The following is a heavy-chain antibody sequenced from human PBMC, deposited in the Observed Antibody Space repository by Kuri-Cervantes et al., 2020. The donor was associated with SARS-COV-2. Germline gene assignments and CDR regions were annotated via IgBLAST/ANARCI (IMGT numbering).Heavy chain of an antibody. D-gene: IGHD4-17*01. CDR3: ARGGTPYGDYSDY. Sequence: GESLKISCAASGFTFSTYWMTWVRQAPGKGLEWVANIKQDGSEKYYVDSVRGRFAISRDNAKNSLDLQMNNLRAEDTALYYCARGGTPYGDYSDYWGQGTLVTVSS. J-gene: IGHJ4*02. CDR1: GFTFSTYW. CDR2: IKQDGSEK. V-gene: IGHV3-7*01.